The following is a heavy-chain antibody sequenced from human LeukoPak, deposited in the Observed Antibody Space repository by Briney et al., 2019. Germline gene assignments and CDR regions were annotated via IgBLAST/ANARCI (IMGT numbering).Heavy chain of an antibody. V-gene: IGHV3-23*01. Sequence: GGSLRLSCAASGFTFSSYAMSWVRQAPGKGLEWVSVIGGRGGNTYYADSVKGRFTISRDNAKNTVFLLMNSLRAEDTAVYYCAKDTCSTTRCSFDYWGQGTLVTVFS. J-gene: IGHJ4*02. CDR2: IGGRGGNT. D-gene: IGHD2-2*01. CDR1: GFTFSSYA. CDR3: AKDTCSTTRCSFDY.